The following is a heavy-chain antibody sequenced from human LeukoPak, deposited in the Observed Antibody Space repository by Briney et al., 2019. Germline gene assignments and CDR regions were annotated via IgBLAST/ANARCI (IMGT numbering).Heavy chain of an antibody. CDR2: ISYDGSNE. Sequence: GGSLRLSCAASGFTFSDYAMHWVRQAPGKGLTWMTIISYDGSNEYYADSVKGRFTISRDNSKNTLYLQMNSLRTEDTAVYYCARGLLSNIWGFDSWGQGTLVTVSS. D-gene: IGHD3-16*01. V-gene: IGHV3-30-3*01. J-gene: IGHJ4*02. CDR1: GFTFSDYA. CDR3: ARGLLSNIWGFDS.